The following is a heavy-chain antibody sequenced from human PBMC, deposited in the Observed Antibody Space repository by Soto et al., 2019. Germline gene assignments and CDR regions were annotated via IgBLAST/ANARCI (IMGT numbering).Heavy chain of an antibody. D-gene: IGHD5-18*01. CDR1: GFTFSSYA. CDR3: ARSSLADSATSGVDH. V-gene: IGHV3-23*01. Sequence: PGGSLRLSCAATGFTFSSYAMSWVRQAPGKGLEWVSGIGGSGGDTYYADSVKGRFTVSRDNAENTLYLQMNSLGAEDTALYYCARSSLADSATSGVDHWGQGTLVTVSS. CDR2: IGGSGGDT. J-gene: IGHJ5*02.